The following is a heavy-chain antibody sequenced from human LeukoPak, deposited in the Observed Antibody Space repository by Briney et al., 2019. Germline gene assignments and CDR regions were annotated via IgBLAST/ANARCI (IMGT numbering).Heavy chain of an antibody. V-gene: IGHV4-31*03. J-gene: IGHJ6*04. CDR1: GGSISSGGYY. Sequence: SETLSLTCTVSGGSISSGGYYWSWIRQHPGKGLEWIGYIYYSGSTYYNPSLKSRVTISVDTSKNQFSLKLSSVTAADTAVYYCARRALRYCSSTSCPAQYYGVDVWGKGTTVTVSS. D-gene: IGHD2-2*01. CDR2: IYYSGST. CDR3: ARRALRYCSSTSCPAQYYGVDV.